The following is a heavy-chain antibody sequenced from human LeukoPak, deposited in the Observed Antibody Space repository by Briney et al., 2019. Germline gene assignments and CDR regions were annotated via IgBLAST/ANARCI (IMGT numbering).Heavy chain of an antibody. CDR3: ARVFRRDYYGSGGLYDAFDI. V-gene: IGHV1-46*01. CDR2: INPSGGST. Sequence: ASVKVSCKASGYIFTSNYIHWVRQAPGQGLEWMGIINPSGGSTNYAQKFQGRVTMTRDTSTSTVYMELSSLRSEDTAVYYCARVFRRDYYGSGGLYDAFDIWGQGTMVTVSS. D-gene: IGHD3-10*01. CDR1: GYIFTSNY. J-gene: IGHJ3*02.